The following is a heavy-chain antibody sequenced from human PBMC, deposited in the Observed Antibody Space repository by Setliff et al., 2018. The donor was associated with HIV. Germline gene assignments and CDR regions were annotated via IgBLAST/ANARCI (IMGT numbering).Heavy chain of an antibody. V-gene: IGHV3-30*02. D-gene: IGHD1-26*01. CDR1: GFTFSSHG. J-gene: IGHJ4*02. CDR2: IRYDGSDI. CDR3: ASARIPTGGTSTSLDF. Sequence: GGSLRLSCEASGFTFSSHGMHWLRQAPGKGLEWVTFIRYDGSDIHYADSVKGRFTISRDNSNNTLYLQMNSLRPDDTAVYYCASARIPTGGTSTSLDFWGQGTLVTVSS.